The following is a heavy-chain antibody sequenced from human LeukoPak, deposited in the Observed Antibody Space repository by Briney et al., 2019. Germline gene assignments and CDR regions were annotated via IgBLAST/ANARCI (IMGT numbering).Heavy chain of an antibody. Sequence: GGSLRLSCAASGFTFSNFWMTWIRQAPGKGLEWVANIKQDGIEKYYVDAVEGRFTVSRDNTKNTLFLQLNSLRAEDTAVYYCARGSSGYYCDHFQTWGQGSLVTVSS. CDR3: ARGSSGYYCDHFQT. CDR1: GFTFSNFW. J-gene: IGHJ1*01. V-gene: IGHV3-7*01. CDR2: IKQDGIEK. D-gene: IGHD3-22*01.